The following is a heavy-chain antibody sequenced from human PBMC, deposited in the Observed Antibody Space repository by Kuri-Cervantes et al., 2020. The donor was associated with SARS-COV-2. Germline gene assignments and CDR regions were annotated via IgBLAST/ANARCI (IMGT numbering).Heavy chain of an antibody. D-gene: IGHD1-1*01. Sequence: GGSLRLSCAASGFTFSSYAMSWVRQAPGKGLEWVSYISSSGSTIYYADSVKGRFTISRDNAKNMLFLQMNSLRAEDTAVYYCVRDGDHWNFDYWGQGTLVTVSS. V-gene: IGHV3-48*04. J-gene: IGHJ4*02. CDR2: ISSSGSTI. CDR3: VRDGDHWNFDY. CDR1: GFTFSSYA.